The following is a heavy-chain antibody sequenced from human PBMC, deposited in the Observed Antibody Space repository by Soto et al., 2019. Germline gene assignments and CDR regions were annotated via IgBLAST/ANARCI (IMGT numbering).Heavy chain of an antibody. CDR1: GFTFSSYA. CDR3: ARLTGVIQGAAKYYYDSSGPHWFDP. D-gene: IGHD3-22*01. V-gene: IGHV3-23*01. J-gene: IGHJ5*02. Sequence: GGSLRLSCAASGFTFSSYAMSWVRQAPGKGLEWVSAISGSGGSTYYADSVKGRFTISRDNSKNTLYLQMNSLRAEDTAVYYCARLTGVIQGAAKYYYDSSGPHWFDPWGQGTLVTVSS. CDR2: ISGSGGST.